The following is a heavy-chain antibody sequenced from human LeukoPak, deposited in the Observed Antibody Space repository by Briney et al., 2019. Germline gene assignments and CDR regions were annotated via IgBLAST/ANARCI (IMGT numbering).Heavy chain of an antibody. D-gene: IGHD1-26*01. CDR2: IIGKTTST. CDR3: AKASSAIGKNYFDH. J-gene: IGHJ4*02. V-gene: IGHV3-23*01. Sequence: GGSLRLSCAASGFSFSSYAMGWVRLAPGKGLEWVSTIIGKTTSTDYADSVRGRSTISRDNSRNTLSLQMNSLRADDTAVYYCAKASSAIGKNYFDHWGPGTLVTVSS. CDR1: GFSFSSYA.